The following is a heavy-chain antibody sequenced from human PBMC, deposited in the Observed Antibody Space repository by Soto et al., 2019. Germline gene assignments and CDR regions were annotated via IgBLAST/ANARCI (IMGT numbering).Heavy chain of an antibody. CDR1: GGTFSSYA. J-gene: IGHJ6*02. D-gene: IGHD1-20*01. Sequence: QVQLVQSGAEVKKPGSSVKVSCKASGGTFSSYAINWVRQAPGQGLEWMGGIIPICGTADYAQKFQGRVTITADESTSTAYMELSSLRSEDTAVYYCASRITGSPNYYSGMEDWGQGTTVTVSS. CDR3: ASRITGSPNYYSGMED. CDR2: IIPICGTA. V-gene: IGHV1-69*12.